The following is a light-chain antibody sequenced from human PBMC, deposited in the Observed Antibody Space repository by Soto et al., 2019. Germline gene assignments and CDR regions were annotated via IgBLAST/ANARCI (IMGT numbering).Light chain of an antibody. Sequence: EIEMTQSPATLSVSPGERATLSCRASQSVSSYSLAWYQKKPGQAPRLLIYGASSRAAGIPDRFSGSGSGTDFTLTISGLEPEDFAVYYCQQYGSSLTWTFGQGTKVDIK. CDR2: GAS. V-gene: IGKV3-20*01. CDR1: QSVSSYS. CDR3: QQYGSSLTWT. J-gene: IGKJ1*01.